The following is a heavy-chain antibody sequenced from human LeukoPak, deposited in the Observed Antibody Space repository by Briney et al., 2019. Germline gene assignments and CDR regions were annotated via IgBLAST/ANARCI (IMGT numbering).Heavy chain of an antibody. Sequence: ASVKVSCKASGYTFTGYYMHWVRQAPGQGPEWMGWINPNSGGTNYAQKFQGRVTMTRDTSISTAYMELSRLRSDDTAVYYCASNREYCGGDCYSHDAFDIWGQGTMVTVSS. J-gene: IGHJ3*02. V-gene: IGHV1-2*02. CDR3: ASNREYCGGDCYSHDAFDI. CDR2: INPNSGGT. CDR1: GYTFTGYY. D-gene: IGHD2-21*01.